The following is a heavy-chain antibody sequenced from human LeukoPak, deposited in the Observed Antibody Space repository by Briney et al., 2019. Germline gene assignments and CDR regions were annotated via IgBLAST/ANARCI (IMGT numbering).Heavy chain of an antibody. CDR1: GFPFSSYA. V-gene: IGHV3-23*01. Sequence: PGGSLRLSCAASGFPFSSYAMSWVRQAPGKGLEWVSAISGGGLSTYYADSVKGRFTISRDNSKNTLYLQTNSLRAEDTAVYYCANFLDRNWFDPWGQGTRVTVSS. D-gene: IGHD3/OR15-3a*01. CDR2: ISGGGLST. J-gene: IGHJ5*02. CDR3: ANFLDRNWFDP.